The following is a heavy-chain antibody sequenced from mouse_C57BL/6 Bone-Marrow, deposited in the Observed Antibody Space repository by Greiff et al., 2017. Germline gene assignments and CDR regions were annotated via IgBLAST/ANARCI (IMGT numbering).Heavy chain of an antibody. D-gene: IGHD2-3*01. J-gene: IGHJ4*01. CDR3: SREGVGGYYYDDAMDY. V-gene: IGHV1-55*01. CDR1: GYTFTSYW. Sequence: QVQLQQPGAELVKPGASVKMSCKASGYTFTSYWMTWVKQRPGKGLEWIGGIYPGSGSTNYNEKFKSEATLTVDTSSSTAYMQLSSLTSEDSAVYYCSREGVGGYYYDDAMDYWGQGTSVTVSS. CDR2: IYPGSGST.